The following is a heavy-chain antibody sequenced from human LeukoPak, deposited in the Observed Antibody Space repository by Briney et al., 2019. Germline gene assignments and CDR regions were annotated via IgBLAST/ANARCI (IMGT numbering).Heavy chain of an antibody. Sequence: SVKVSCKASGGTFSNYIISWARQAPGQGLEWMGRITVILGVDEYAQKFVGRVTITADKFTSTAYMELRSLRSEDTAIYYCASGLAYCGSDCSNFDYWGQGTLVTVSS. CDR2: ITVILGVD. V-gene: IGHV1-69*02. CDR3: ASGLAYCGSDCSNFDY. J-gene: IGHJ4*02. D-gene: IGHD2-21*02. CDR1: GGTFSNYI.